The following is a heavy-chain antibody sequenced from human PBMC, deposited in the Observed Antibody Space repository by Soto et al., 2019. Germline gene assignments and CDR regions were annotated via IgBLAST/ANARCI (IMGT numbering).Heavy chain of an antibody. J-gene: IGHJ4*02. CDR3: AKVSVSDYSCDY. Sequence: EVQLVESGGGVVQPGGSLRLSCAASGFTFSDHYMDWVRQAPGKGLEWVGRIRNQVNSHSTEYAESVKGRFTISRDDSKNALGLQMNSLNTEDEAVYYCAKVSVSDYSCDYCGQGILVTVSS. V-gene: IGHV3-72*01. D-gene: IGHD2-21*01. CDR1: GFTFSDHY. CDR2: IRNQVNSHST.